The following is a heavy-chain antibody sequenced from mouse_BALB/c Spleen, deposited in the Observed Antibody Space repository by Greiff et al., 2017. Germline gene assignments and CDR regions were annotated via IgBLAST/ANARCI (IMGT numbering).Heavy chain of an antibody. CDR2: IRNKANGYTT. Sequence: EVKLMESGGGLVQPGGSLRLSCATSGFTFTDYYMSWVRQPPGKALEWLGFIRNKANGYTTEYSASVKGRFTISRDNSQSILYLQMNTLRAEDSATYYCARRGDYGSPFAYWGQGTLVTVSA. CDR3: ARRGDYGSPFAY. V-gene: IGHV7-3*02. CDR1: GFTFTDYY. J-gene: IGHJ3*01. D-gene: IGHD1-1*01.